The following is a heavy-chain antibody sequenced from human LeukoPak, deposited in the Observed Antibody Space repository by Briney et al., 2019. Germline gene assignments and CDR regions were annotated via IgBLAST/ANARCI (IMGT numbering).Heavy chain of an antibody. D-gene: IGHD3-10*01. CDR2: INHSGST. Sequence: PSETLSLTCAVYGGSFSGYYWSWIRQPPGKGLEWIGEINHSGSTNYNPSLKSRVTISVDTSKNQFSLKLSSVTVADTAVYYCAKSNGYGLVDIWGQGTMVTVSS. CDR3: AKSNGYGLVDI. CDR1: GGSFSGYY. V-gene: IGHV4-34*01. J-gene: IGHJ3*02.